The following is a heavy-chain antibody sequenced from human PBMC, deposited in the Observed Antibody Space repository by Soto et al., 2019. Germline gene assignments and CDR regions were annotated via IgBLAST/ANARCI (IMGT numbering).Heavy chain of an antibody. CDR1: GFTFSTYS. V-gene: IGHV3-21*01. CDR2: ISSSSGYI. J-gene: IGHJ6*02. Sequence: EVQLVESGGGLVKPGGSLRLSCAASGFTFSTYSMNWVRQAPGKGLEWVSSISSSSGYIYYADSVKGRFTISRDDAKNSLSLQLNSPRAEDTAVYYCARVRSYGYVQRYGMDVWGQGTTVTVSS. CDR3: ARVRSYGYVQRYGMDV. D-gene: IGHD5-18*01.